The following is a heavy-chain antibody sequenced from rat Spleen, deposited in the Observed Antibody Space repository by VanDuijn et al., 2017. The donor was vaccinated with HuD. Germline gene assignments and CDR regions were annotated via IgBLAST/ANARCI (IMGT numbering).Heavy chain of an antibody. V-gene: IGHV5-7*01. CDR3: VRQDTPGYSNWFTY. CDR2: ISYGDSSGHSGT. CDR1: GFTFSDYA. D-gene: IGHD4-3*01. Sequence: EVQLVESGGGLVQPGRSLKLSCTASGFTFSDYAMAWVRQAPTTGLEWVATISYGDSSGHSGTYYRDSVKGRFTISRDNAKSTLYLQMDSLRSEDTATYYCVRQDTPGYSNWFTYWGQGTLVTVSS. J-gene: IGHJ3*01.